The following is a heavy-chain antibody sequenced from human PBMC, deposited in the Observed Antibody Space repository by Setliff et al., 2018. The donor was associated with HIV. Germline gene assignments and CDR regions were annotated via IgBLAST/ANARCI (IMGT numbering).Heavy chain of an antibody. V-gene: IGHV4-34*01. D-gene: IGHD4-17*01. Sequence: SETLSLTCAVYGESLSDYYWSWIRQPPGKGLEWIGEITYSGSAYYNPSLKSRVTISIDTSNNQISLRLSSVTAADTAMYYCVRDDYGYNGKGFDYWGPGTLVTVSS. CDR2: ITYSGSA. CDR3: VRDDYGYNGKGFDY. CDR1: GESLSDYY. J-gene: IGHJ4*02.